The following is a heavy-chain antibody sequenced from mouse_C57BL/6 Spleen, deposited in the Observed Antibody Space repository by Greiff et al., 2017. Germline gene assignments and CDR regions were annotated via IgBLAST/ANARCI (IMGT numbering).Heavy chain of an antibody. Sequence: EVKLVESGGDLVKPGGSLKLSCAASGFTFSSYGMSWVRQTPDKRLEWVATISSGGSYTYYPDSVKGRFTISRDNAKNTLYLQLSSLQSEDTAMYYCARHGGSSPCYWYFDVWGTGTTVTVSS. CDR3: ARHGGSSPCYWYFDV. CDR1: GFTFSSYG. D-gene: IGHD1-1*01. V-gene: IGHV5-6*01. J-gene: IGHJ1*03. CDR2: ISSGGSYT.